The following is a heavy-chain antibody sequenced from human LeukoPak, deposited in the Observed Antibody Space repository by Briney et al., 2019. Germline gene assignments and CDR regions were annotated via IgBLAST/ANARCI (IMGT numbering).Heavy chain of an antibody. J-gene: IGHJ4*02. CDR3: ARGQRGLFDY. V-gene: IGHV3-64*01. D-gene: IGHD6-25*01. CDR1: GFTFSSYA. CDR2: ISSNGGST. Sequence: GGSLRLPCAASGFTFSSYAMHWVRQAPGKGLEYVSAISSNGGSTYYANSVKGRFTISRDNSKNTLYLQMGSLRAEDMAVYYCARGQRGLFDYWGQGTLVTVSS.